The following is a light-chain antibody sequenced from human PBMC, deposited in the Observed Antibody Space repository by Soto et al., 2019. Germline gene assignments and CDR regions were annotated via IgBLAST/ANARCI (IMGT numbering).Light chain of an antibody. V-gene: IGKV1-8*01. Sequence: ASRMTQSPSSLSASTGDRVTITCRASQGISSYLAWYQQKPGKAPKLLIYAASTLQSGVPSRFSGSGSGTDFTLTFSCLQSEDFATYYCQQYYNYPRTFGQGTKVEIK. J-gene: IGKJ1*01. CDR3: QQYYNYPRT. CDR2: AAS. CDR1: QGISSY.